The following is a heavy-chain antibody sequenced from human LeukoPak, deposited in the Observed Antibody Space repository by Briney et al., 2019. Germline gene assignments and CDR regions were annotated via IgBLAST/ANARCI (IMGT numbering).Heavy chain of an antibody. J-gene: IGHJ6*02. CDR2: ISSSGSTI. CDR1: GFTFSSYE. Sequence: GGSLRLSCAASGFTFSSYEMNWVRQAPGKGLEWVSYISSSGSTIYYADSVKGRFTISRDNAKNSLYLQMNSLRAEDTAVYYCARTSSSPPYYYYYGMDVWGQGTTVTVSS. CDR3: ARTSSSPPYYYYYGMDV. D-gene: IGHD6-6*01. V-gene: IGHV3-48*03.